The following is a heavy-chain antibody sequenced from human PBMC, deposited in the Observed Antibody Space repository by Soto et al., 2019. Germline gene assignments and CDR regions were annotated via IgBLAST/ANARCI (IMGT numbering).Heavy chain of an antibody. V-gene: IGHV1-8*01. Sequence: QVDLVQSGAEVKKPGASVKVSCKASGYTFTSYDINWVRQATGQGLEWMGWMNANSGDTGYSQKFQGRVSMTRNTSINTAYMELRNLRSEDTALYYCARGLLFHQWLTRGGSYYYMDVWGKGTTVTVSS. D-gene: IGHD3-10*01. CDR2: MNANSGDT. CDR1: GYTFTSYD. J-gene: IGHJ6*03. CDR3: ARGLLFHQWLTRGGSYYYMDV.